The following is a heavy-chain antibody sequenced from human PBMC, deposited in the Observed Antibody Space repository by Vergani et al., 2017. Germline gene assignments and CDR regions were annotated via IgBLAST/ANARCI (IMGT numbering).Heavy chain of an antibody. J-gene: IGHJ3*02. CDR3: ASLPCGVRVYYDYVWVSYRCPLERWGNAFDI. D-gene: IGHD3-16*02. Sequence: QLQLQESGPGLVKPSETLSLTCTVSGGSISSSSYYWGWIRQPPGKGLGWIGSFYYSGRSYYNPSLKSRVTISVDTSKNQFSLKLSSVTAADTAVYYWASLPCGVRVYYDYVWVSYRCPLERWGNAFDIWGQGTMVTVSS. CDR2: FYYSGRS. CDR1: GGSISSSSYY. V-gene: IGHV4-39*01.